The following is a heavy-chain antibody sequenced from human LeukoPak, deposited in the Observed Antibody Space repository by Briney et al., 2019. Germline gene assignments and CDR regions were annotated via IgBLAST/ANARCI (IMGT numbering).Heavy chain of an antibody. CDR1: GFTFSSYW. J-gene: IGHJ4*02. V-gene: IGHV3-7*01. CDR2: IKQDGSEK. CDR3: AARHAIQLWTGFEY. D-gene: IGHD5-18*01. Sequence: PGGSLRLSCAASGFTFSSYWMSWVRQAPGKGLEWVANIKQDGSEKYYVDSVKGRFTISRDNAKNSLYLQMNSLRAEDTAVYYCAARHAIQLWTGFEYWGQGTLVTVSS.